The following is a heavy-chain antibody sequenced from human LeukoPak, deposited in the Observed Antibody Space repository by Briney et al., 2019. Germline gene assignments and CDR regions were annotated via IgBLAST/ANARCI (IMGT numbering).Heavy chain of an antibody. D-gene: IGHD4-11*01. CDR1: GGSFSGYY. CDR3: ARGLTPIAWTTNHYYMDV. J-gene: IGHJ6*03. V-gene: IGHV4-34*01. CDR2: INHSGST. Sequence: SETLSLTCAVYGGSFSGYYWSWIRQPPGKGLEWIGEINHSGSTNYNPSLKSRVTISVDTSKNQFSLKLSSVTAADTAVYYCARGLTPIAWTTNHYYMDVWGKGTTVTVSS.